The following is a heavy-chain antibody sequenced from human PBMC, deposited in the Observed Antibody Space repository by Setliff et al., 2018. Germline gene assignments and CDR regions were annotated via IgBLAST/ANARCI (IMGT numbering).Heavy chain of an antibody. Sequence: GGSLRLSCAASGFSISGRWMSWVRQAPGKGLEWVANIKEDGSEQYYVDSVWGRFSISRDNARNSVFLQMNSLRVEDTAVYYCARDGVPPLNYNFWSGNFEFWGQGTLVTVSS. J-gene: IGHJ4*02. D-gene: IGHD3-3*01. CDR2: IKEDGSEQ. V-gene: IGHV3-7*01. CDR3: ARDGVPPLNYNFWSGNFEF. CDR1: GFSISGRW.